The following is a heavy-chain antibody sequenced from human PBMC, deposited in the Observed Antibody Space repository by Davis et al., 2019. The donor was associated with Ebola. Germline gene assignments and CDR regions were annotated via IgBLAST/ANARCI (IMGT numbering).Heavy chain of an antibody. CDR2: INAGNGDT. CDR1: GYIFTSYA. V-gene: IGHV1-3*01. J-gene: IGHJ5*02. Sequence: AASVKVSCKASGYIFTSYAIHWVRQAPGQRLEWMGWINAGNGDTKYSQKFRGRVTITRDTSASTSYMELSSLRSEDTAVYYCARRGTGWFDPWGQGTLVTVSS. CDR3: ARRGTGWFDP. D-gene: IGHD3-16*01.